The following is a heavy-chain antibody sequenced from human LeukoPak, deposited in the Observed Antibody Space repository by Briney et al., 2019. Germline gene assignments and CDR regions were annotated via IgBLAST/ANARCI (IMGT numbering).Heavy chain of an antibody. D-gene: IGHD1-1*01. CDR3: ARAPRGYDHFDY. V-gene: IGHV3-33*01. J-gene: IGHJ4*02. CDR1: GFTFSSYG. CDR2: IWYDGSNK. Sequence: GGSLRLSCAASGFTFSSYGMRWVRQAPGKGLEWVAVIWYDGSNKYYADSVKGRFTISRDNSKNTLYLQMNSLRAEDTAVYYCARAPRGYDHFDYWGQGTLVTVSS.